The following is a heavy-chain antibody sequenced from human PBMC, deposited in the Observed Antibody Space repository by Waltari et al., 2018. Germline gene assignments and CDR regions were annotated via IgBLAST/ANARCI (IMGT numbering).Heavy chain of an antibody. CDR1: GFSFSDYA. D-gene: IGHD7-27*01. J-gene: IGHJ4*02. CDR2: SGRDGGST. CDR3: VKDGDGSNWADFDY. Sequence: EVQLLESGGGLVQPGESLRLSCAASGFSFSDYAMSWVRQAPGKGLEWGSSSGRDGGSTYYADSVKGRFTFSRDNSKNTLYLQMTSLRAEDTALYYCVKDGDGSNWADFDYWGQGTLVTVSS. V-gene: IGHV3-23*01.